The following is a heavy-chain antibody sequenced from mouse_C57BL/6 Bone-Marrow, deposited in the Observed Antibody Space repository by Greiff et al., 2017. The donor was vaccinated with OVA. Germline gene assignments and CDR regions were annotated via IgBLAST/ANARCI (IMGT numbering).Heavy chain of an antibody. CDR1: GFTFSSYG. CDR2: ISSGGSYT. V-gene: IGHV5-6*01. CDR3: ARRPGFYYGNYLDY. Sequence: EVHLVESGGDLVKPGGSLKLSCPASGFTFSSYGMSWVRQTPDKRLEWVATISSGGSYTYYPDSVKGRFTISRDNAKNTLYLQMSSLKSEDTAMYYCARRPGFYYGNYLDYWGQGTTLTVSS. J-gene: IGHJ2*01. D-gene: IGHD2-1*01.